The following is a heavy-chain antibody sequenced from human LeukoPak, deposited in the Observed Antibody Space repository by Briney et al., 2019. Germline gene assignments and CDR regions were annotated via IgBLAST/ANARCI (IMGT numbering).Heavy chain of an antibody. CDR2: ISSSSSTI. D-gene: IGHD6-13*01. CDR3: ARHPNSNWDY. V-gene: IGHV3-48*02. J-gene: IGHJ4*02. CDR1: GFSFSTYP. Sequence: GGSLRLSCAASGFSFSTYPMNWVRQAPGKGLEWVSYISSSSSTIFYVDSVKGRFTISRDNAKNSLYLQMNSLRDEDTAVYYCARHPNSNWDYWGQGTLVTVSS.